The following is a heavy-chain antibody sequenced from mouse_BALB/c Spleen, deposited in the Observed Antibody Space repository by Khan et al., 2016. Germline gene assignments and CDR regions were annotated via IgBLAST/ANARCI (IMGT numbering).Heavy chain of an antibody. D-gene: IGHD1-2*01. CDR1: GYSITSGYG. CDR2: ISYSGST. CDR3: ARTARIKY. Sequence: EVQLQESGPGLVKPSQSLSLTCTVTGYSITSGYGWNWIRQFPGNKLEWMGYISYSGSTNYNPSFKSRISITRDTSKNQFFLPLNSVTTEDTATFYCARTARIKYWGQGTTLTVSS. V-gene: IGHV3-2*02. J-gene: IGHJ2*01.